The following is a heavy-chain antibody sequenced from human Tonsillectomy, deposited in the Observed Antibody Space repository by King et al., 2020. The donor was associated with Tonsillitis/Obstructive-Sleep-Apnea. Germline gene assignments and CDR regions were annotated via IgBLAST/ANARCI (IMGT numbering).Heavy chain of an antibody. V-gene: IGHV3-23*04. D-gene: IGHD3/OR15-3a*01. CDR1: GFTFSSYA. CDR3: AKHPDPAMDFENNWSDP. J-gene: IGHJ5*02. CDR2: ISGSGGST. Sequence: VQLVESGGGLVQPGGSLRLSCAASGFTFSSYAMSWVRQAPGKGLEWVSAISGSGGSTYYADSVKGRFTISRDNSKNTLYLQMNSLRAEDTAVYYCAKHPDPAMDFENNWSDPWGQGTLVTVSS.